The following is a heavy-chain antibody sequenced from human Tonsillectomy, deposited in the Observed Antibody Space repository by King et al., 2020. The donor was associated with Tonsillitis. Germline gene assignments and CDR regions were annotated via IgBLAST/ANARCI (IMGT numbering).Heavy chain of an antibody. D-gene: IGHD3-10*01. CDR1: GFTFISSA. J-gene: IGHJ6*02. V-gene: IGHV1-58*02. CDR2: IVVGSGNT. CDR3: AAGGAYYYGSGSYPRLVYGMDV. Sequence: MQLVQSGPEVKKPGTSVKVSCKASGFTFISSAMQWVRQARGQRLEWIGWIVVGSGNTKYAQKFQERVTITRDKSTSTAYMELSSLRSEDTAVYYCAAGGAYYYGSGSYPRLVYGMDVWGQGTTVTVSS.